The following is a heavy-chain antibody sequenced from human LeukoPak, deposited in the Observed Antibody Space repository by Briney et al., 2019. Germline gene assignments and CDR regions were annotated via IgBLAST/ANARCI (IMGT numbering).Heavy chain of an antibody. D-gene: IGHD6-13*01. CDR2: ISGSGGST. CDR3: AKEVYSSSWHTDEFDP. J-gene: IGHJ5*02. CDR1: GFTFSSYA. V-gene: IGHV3-23*01. Sequence: GGSLRLSCAASGFTFSSYAMSWVRQAPGKGLEWVSAISGSGGSTYYADSVKGRFTISRDNSKNTLYLQMNSLRAEDTAVYYCAKEVYSSSWHTDEFDPWGQGTLVTVSS.